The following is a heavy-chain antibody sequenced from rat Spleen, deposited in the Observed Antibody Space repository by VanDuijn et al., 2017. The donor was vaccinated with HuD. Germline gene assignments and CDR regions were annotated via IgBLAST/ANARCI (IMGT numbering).Heavy chain of an antibody. CDR2: ITNTGGST. J-gene: IGHJ2*01. CDR1: GFTFNVYW. CDR3: ATQGITAPHFDY. D-gene: IGHD1-4*01. Sequence: EVQLVGSGGGLVQPGTSLKLSCVASGFTFNVYWIAWFRQAPGKGLEWVASITNTGGSTYYPDSVKGRFTVSRDNAKSTLYLQMDSLWSEDTATYYCATQGITAPHFDYWGQGVMVTVSS. V-gene: IGHV5-31*01.